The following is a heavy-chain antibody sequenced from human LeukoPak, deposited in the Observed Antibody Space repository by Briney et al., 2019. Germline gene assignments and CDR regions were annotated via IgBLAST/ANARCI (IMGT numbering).Heavy chain of an antibody. V-gene: IGHV3-7*01. D-gene: IGHD2-21*01. CDR3: ATDWSPQIAGIHYDAFDI. J-gene: IGHJ3*02. Sequence: GGSLRLSCAASGFTFSSYWMTWVRQAPGKGLEWVANIRKDGSVKSYVDSVKGRFTISRDNAKNSLFLQMNNLGAEDTALYYCATDWSPQIAGIHYDAFDIWGQGTMVTVSS. CDR1: GFTFSSYW. CDR2: IRKDGSVK.